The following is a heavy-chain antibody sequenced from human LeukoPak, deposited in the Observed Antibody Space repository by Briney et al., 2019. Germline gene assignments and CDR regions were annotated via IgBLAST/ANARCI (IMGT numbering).Heavy chain of an antibody. J-gene: IGHJ4*02. CDR1: GFSFSNYW. V-gene: IGHV3-7*01. CDR2: IKQDGSEK. D-gene: IGHD1-26*01. Sequence: PGGSLRLSCAASGFSFSNYWMNWVRRAPGKGLEWVANIKQDGSEKYYVDSVKGRFTISRDNAKNSLYLQMNSLRAEDTAVYYCAREPCGFYFDYWGQGILVTVSS. CDR3: AREPCGFYFDY.